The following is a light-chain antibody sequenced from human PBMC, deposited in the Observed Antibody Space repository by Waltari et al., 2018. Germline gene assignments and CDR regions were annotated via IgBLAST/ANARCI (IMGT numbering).Light chain of an antibody. Sequence: DIQMTQSPSSLSASVRDRVTITCRASQSISSYLNWYQLKPGKAPKLLIYAASSLQSGVPSRFTGSGSWTDFTLTSSSLQPEDFATYYCQQSHSTPRTFGQGTKVEIK. CDR2: AAS. J-gene: IGKJ1*01. CDR3: QQSHSTPRT. V-gene: IGKV1-39*01. CDR1: QSISSY.